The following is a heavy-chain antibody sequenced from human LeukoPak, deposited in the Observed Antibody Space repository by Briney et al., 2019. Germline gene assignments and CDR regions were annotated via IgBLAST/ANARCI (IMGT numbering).Heavy chain of an antibody. CDR2: IYSGGRT. D-gene: IGHD3-22*01. Sequence: GGSLRLSCAVSGFTVSNNYMNWVRQAPGKGLEWVSIIYSGGRTYYAGSAKGRFTISRDIFKNTVYLQMNSLRAEDTAVYYCAKDSGPRDSSGYYLFDYWGQGTLVTVSS. J-gene: IGHJ4*02. CDR3: AKDSGPRDSSGYYLFDY. CDR1: GFTVSNNY. V-gene: IGHV3-53*01.